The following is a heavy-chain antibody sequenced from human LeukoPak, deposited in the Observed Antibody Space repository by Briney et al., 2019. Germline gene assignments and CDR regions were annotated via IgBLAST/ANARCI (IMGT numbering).Heavy chain of an antibody. CDR1: GGSFSGYY. D-gene: IGHD4-17*01. V-gene: IGHV4-34*01. Sequence: SETLSLTCAVYGGSFSGYYWSWIRQPPGKGLEWIGEINHSGSTNYNPSLKSRVTISVDTSKNQFSLKLSSVTAADTAVYYCARVALRCLFRYWSQGTLVTVSS. CDR3: ARVALRCLFRY. J-gene: IGHJ4*02. CDR2: INHSGST.